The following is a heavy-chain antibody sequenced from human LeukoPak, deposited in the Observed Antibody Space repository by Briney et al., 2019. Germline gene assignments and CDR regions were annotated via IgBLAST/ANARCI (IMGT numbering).Heavy chain of an antibody. CDR1: GYTFTGYY. D-gene: IGHD6-13*01. CDR3: ARSSSRPLDY. Sequence: ASVKVSCKASGYTFTGYYMHWVRQAPGQGLEWRGRINPNSGGTNYAQKFQGRVTMTRDTSISTAYMEMSSLRSDDTAVYYCARSSSRPLDYWGQGTLVTVSS. CDR2: INPNSGGT. V-gene: IGHV1-2*06. J-gene: IGHJ4*02.